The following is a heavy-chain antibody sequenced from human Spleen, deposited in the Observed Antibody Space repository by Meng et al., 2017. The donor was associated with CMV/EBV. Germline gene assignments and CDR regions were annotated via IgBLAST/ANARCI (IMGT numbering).Heavy chain of an antibody. Sequence: SLGLVLAASGVTFTSYLMSWDRQEPGKGLGWVANIKKDGSETYYEDSVKGRFTISRDNTKNSLYLQMNSLRVDDTAVYYCAREEGDFWSQGTLVTVSS. CDR1: GVTFTSYL. CDR3: AREEGDF. CDR2: IKKDGSET. J-gene: IGHJ4*02. V-gene: IGHV3-7*01. D-gene: IGHD3-3*01.